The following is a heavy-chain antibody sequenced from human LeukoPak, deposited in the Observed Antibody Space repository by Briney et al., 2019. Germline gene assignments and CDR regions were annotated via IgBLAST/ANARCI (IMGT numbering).Heavy chain of an antibody. D-gene: IGHD2-15*01. CDR3: ARGYCSGGVCYSIYFDY. V-gene: IGHV3-7*01. Sequence: GGSLRLSCAASGFSISTYCMSWVRQAPGKGLEWVANIKQDGSKKYYVDSVKGRFTMSRDNAKNSLYLQMSSLRAEDTAVYYCARGYCSGGVCYSIYFDYWGQGTLVTVSS. CDR1: GFSISTYC. J-gene: IGHJ4*02. CDR2: IKQDGSKK.